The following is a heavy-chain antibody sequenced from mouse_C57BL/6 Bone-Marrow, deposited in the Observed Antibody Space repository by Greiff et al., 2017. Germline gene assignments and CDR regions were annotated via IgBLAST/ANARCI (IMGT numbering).Heavy chain of an antibody. J-gene: IGHJ2*01. CDR2: IDPSDSYT. V-gene: IGHV1-69*01. D-gene: IGHD2-3*01. Sequence: QVPLQQPGAELVMPWASVKLSCKASGYTFTSYWMHWVKQRPGQGLEWIGEIDPSDSYTNYNQKFKGKSTLTVDKSSSTAYMQLSSLASYDSAVYYCARDDGYYDYFDYWGQGTTLTVSS. CDR1: GYTFTSYW. CDR3: ARDDGYYDYFDY.